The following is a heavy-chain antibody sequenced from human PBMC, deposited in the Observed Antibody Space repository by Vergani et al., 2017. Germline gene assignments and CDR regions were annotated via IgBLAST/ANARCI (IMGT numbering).Heavy chain of an antibody. D-gene: IGHD2-21*01. J-gene: IGHJ4*02. CDR1: GDSMNTYY. CDR3: ARGALWWLRQIDS. Sequence: QVQLQESGPGLVKPSETLSLICSVSGDSMNTYYWTWIRQPPGKGLEWIGYIYDSGDTQYNPSLKSRVTMSLDTSKNQFSLNLYSVTAADTAVYYCARGALWWLRQIDSWGQGTLVTVSS. V-gene: IGHV4-59*01. CDR2: IYDSGDT.